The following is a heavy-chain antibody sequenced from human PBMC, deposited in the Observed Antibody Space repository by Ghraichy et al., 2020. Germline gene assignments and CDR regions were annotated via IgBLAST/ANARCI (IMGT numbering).Heavy chain of an antibody. CDR3: ARSRSFGVVMWFDP. CDR2: IYHSGST. Sequence: SQTLSLTCAVSGYSISSGYYWGWIRQPPGKGLEWIGSIYHSGSTYYNPSLKSRVTISVDTSKNQFSLKLSSVTAADTAVYYCARSRSFGVVMWFDPWGQGTLVTVSS. CDR1: GYSISSGYY. V-gene: IGHV4-38-2*01. D-gene: IGHD3-3*01. J-gene: IGHJ5*02.